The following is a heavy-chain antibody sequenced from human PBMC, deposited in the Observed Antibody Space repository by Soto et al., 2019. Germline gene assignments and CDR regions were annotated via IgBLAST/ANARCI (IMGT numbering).Heavy chain of an antibody. Sequence: SVKVSCKASGFTFTSSAVQWVRQARGQRPEWIGWIVVGSGNTNYAQKFQERVTITRDMSTSTAYMELSSLRSEDTAVYYCAADGQLVPYYYYGMDVWGQGTTVTVSS. J-gene: IGHJ6*02. D-gene: IGHD6-6*01. CDR3: AADGQLVPYYYYGMDV. CDR1: GFTFTSSA. CDR2: IVVGSGNT. V-gene: IGHV1-58*01.